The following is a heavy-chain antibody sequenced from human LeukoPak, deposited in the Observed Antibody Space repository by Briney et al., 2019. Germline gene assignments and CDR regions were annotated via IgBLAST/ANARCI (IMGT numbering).Heavy chain of an antibody. V-gene: IGHV4-59*01. J-gene: IGHJ4*02. CDR2: IYYSGST. CDR1: GGSINSYY. D-gene: IGHD3-22*01. Sequence: SETLSLTCTVSGGSINSYYWSWIRQPPGKGLEWIGYIYYSGSTNYNPSLKSRVTISVDTSKNQFSLKLSSVTAADTAVYYCARAKFFDSRFDYWGQGTLVTVSS. CDR3: ARAKFFDSRFDY.